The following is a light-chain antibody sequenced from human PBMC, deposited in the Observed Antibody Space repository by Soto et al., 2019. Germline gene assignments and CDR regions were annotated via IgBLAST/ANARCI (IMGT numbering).Light chain of an antibody. CDR2: AAS. CDR1: QDIINY. CDR3: QQSYSTPLT. J-gene: IGKJ4*01. V-gene: IGKV1-39*01. Sequence: DIQMTQSPSSLSASVGDRVTITCQASQDIINYLNWYQQKPGKAPKLLIYAASSLQSGVPSRFSGTGSGTDFTLTISSLQPEDSATYYCQQSYSTPLTFGGGTKVDI.